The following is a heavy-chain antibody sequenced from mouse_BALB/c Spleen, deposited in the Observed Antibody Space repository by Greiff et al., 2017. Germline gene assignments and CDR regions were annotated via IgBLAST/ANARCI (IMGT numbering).Heavy chain of an antibody. CDR3: ARSEIYYGAMDY. CDR2: ISSGSSTI. J-gene: IGHJ4*01. D-gene: IGHD2-1*01. Sequence: EVQRVESGGGLVQPGGSRKLSCAASGFTFSSFGMHWVRQAPEKGLEWVAYISSGSSTIYYADTVKGRFTISRDNPKNTLFLQMTSLRSEDTAMYYCARSEIYYGAMDYWGQGTSVTVSS. CDR1: GFTFSSFG. V-gene: IGHV5-17*02.